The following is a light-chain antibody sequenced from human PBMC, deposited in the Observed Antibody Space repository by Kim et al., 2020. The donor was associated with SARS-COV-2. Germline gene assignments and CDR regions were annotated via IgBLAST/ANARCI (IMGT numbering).Light chain of an antibody. Sequence: DKATSSCWASQNIRSDLAWFQQKTEKAPKPLIYAESTLQSGVPSRFSGSGSGTEFTLTITTLQTEDFATYHCQQYYSYPRTFGPGTKVDIK. CDR3: QQYYSYPRT. J-gene: IGKJ3*01. CDR2: AES. V-gene: IGKV1-8*01. CDR1: QNIRSD.